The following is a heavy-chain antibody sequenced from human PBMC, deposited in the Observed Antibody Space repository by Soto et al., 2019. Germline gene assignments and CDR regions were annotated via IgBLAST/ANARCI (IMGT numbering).Heavy chain of an antibody. CDR1: GYTFTSYD. V-gene: IGHV1-8*01. CDR2: MNPNSGNT. J-gene: IGHJ4*02. CDR3: ARGGGIMITFGGVIAMNPFDY. Sequence: QVQLVQSGAEVKKPGASVKVSCKASGYTFTSYDINWVRQATGQGLEWMGWMNPNSGNTGYAQKFQGRVTMTRNTSRSTAYMELSSLRSEDTAVYYCARGGGIMITFGGVIAMNPFDYWGQGTLVTVSS. D-gene: IGHD3-16*02.